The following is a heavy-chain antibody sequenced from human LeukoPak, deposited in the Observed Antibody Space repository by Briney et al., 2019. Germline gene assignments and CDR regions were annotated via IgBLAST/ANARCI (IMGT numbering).Heavy chain of an antibody. CDR2: INPNSGGT. Sequence: GASVKVSCKASGYTFTGYYMHWVRQAPGQGLEWMGWINPNSGGTNYAQDFHGRVTMTRDTSTSTVYMDLSSLRSDDTAVYYCARDVASHMGLANYFDYWGQGALVIVSS. CDR1: GYTFTGYY. V-gene: IGHV1-2*02. CDR3: ARDVASHMGLANYFDY. J-gene: IGHJ4*02. D-gene: IGHD2-2*01.